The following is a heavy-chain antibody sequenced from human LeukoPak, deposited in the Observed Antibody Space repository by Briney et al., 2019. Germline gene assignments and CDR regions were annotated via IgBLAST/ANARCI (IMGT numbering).Heavy chain of an antibody. V-gene: IGHV3-21*01. CDR2: IGSSTTYI. Sequence: GGSLRLSCAASGFTFSSYSMNWVRQAPGKGLEWVSSIGSSTTYIYYADSVKGRFTISGDNAKNSLYLQMNSLRAEDTAVYYCARGGSPYYYGSGSYPADYYYYYMDVWGKGTTVTVSS. D-gene: IGHD3-10*01. CDR1: GFTFSSYS. J-gene: IGHJ6*03. CDR3: ARGGSPYYYGSGSYPADYYYYYMDV.